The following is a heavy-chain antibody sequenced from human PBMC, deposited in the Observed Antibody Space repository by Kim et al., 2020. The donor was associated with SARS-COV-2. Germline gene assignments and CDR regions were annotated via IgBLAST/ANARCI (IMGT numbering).Heavy chain of an antibody. CDR3: AKSGEWDCGGDCYSFDP. V-gene: IGHV3-23*01. CDR1: GFTFSSYA. CDR2: ISGSGGST. D-gene: IGHD2-21*02. J-gene: IGHJ5*02. Sequence: VGSLRLSCAASGFTFSSYAMSWVRQAPGKGLEWVSAISGSGGSTYYADSVKGRFTISRDNSKNTLYLQMNSLRAEDTAVYYCAKSGEWDCGGDCYSFDPWGQGTLVTVSS.